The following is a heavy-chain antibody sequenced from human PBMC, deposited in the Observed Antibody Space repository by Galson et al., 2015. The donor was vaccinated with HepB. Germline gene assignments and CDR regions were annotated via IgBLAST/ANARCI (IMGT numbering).Heavy chain of an antibody. CDR2: ISWGSNYI. CDR1: GFTFSRFT. J-gene: IGHJ4*02. Sequence: SLRLPCAASGFTFSRFTMNWVRHVPGKGLEWVSSISWGSNYIYYADSVKGRFTISRDNAKNSLFLQVSSLRVEDTAVYYCARQVGFTSGSYDYWGQGTLVTVSS. V-gene: IGHV3-21*04. CDR3: ARQVGFTSGSYDY. D-gene: IGHD1-26*01.